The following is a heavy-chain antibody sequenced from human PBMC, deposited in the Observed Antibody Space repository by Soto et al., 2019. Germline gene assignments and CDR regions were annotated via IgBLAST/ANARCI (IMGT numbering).Heavy chain of an antibody. CDR1: GFTFSSYS. CDR2: ISSSSSTI. Sequence: GGSLRLSCAASGFTFSSYSMNWVRQAPGKGLEWVSYISSSSSTIYYADSVKGRFTISRDNAKNSLYLQMNSLRDEDTAVYYCAASGYSSGWRIGVYWIDPWGQGTLVTVSS. V-gene: IGHV3-48*02. CDR3: AASGYSSGWRIGVYWIDP. D-gene: IGHD6-19*01. J-gene: IGHJ5*02.